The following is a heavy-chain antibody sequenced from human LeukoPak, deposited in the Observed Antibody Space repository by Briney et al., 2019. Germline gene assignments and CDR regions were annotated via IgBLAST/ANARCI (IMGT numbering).Heavy chain of an antibody. CDR2: IYPGDSDT. CDR3: ARHKLGNAAAGTQYHPLYGMDV. CDR1: AYSFTSYW. D-gene: IGHD6-13*01. V-gene: IGHV5-51*01. Sequence: GESLKISCKGSAYSFTSYWIGWVRQMPAKGLEWMGIIYPGDSDTRYSPSFQRQVTISADKSISTAYLQWSSLKASDTAMYHCARHKLGNAAAGTQYHPLYGMDVWGQGTTVTVSS. J-gene: IGHJ6*02.